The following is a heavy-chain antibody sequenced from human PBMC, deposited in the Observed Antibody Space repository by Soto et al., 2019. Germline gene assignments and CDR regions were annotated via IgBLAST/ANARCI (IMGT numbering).Heavy chain of an antibody. J-gene: IGHJ4*02. D-gene: IGHD3-22*01. V-gene: IGHV3-23*01. CDR3: AKDGDYEYFDY. Sequence: PGGSLRLSCAASGFSISSYTMNWVRQAPGKGLEWVSSINNNSGRKYYADSVKGRFTISRDNSKNTLFLQMNSLKAEDTAVYFCAKDGDYEYFDYWGQGTQVTVSS. CDR1: GFSISSYT. CDR2: INNNSGRK.